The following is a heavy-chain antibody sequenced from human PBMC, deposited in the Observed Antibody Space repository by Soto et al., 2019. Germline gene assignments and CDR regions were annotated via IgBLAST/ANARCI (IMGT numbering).Heavy chain of an antibody. CDR3: ARAYDFWKPSPFDY. CDR2: ISYDGSNK. Sequence: GGSLRLSCAASGFTFSSYGMHWVRQAPGKGLEWVAVISYDGSNKYHADSVKGRFTISRDNSKNTLYLQMNSLRAEDTAVYYCARAYDFWKPSPFDYWGQGTLVTV. D-gene: IGHD3-3*01. V-gene: IGHV3-30*03. CDR1: GFTFSSYG. J-gene: IGHJ4*02.